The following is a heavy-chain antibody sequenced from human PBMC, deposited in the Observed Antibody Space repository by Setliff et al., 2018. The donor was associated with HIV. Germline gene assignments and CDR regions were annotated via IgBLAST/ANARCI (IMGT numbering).Heavy chain of an antibody. D-gene: IGHD3-16*01. J-gene: IGHJ4*02. Sequence: ASVKVSCKASGYSSTSYGIAWVRQAPGQGLEWMGWISVYNGDTKYAQKLQDRVTMTIDTATRTAYMEVRSLRSDDTAVYYCARLGHTFGGPGYWGQGTLVTVS. V-gene: IGHV1-18*01. CDR3: ARLGHTFGGPGY. CDR1: GYSSTSYG. CDR2: ISVYNGDT.